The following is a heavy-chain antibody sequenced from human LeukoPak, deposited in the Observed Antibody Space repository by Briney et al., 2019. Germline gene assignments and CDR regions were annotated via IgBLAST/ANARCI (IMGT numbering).Heavy chain of an antibody. V-gene: IGHV4-61*02. J-gene: IGHJ4*02. D-gene: IGHD6-19*01. Sequence: SQTLSLTCTVSGGSISSGSYYWSWIRQPAGKGLEWIGRIYTSGSTNYNPSLKSRVTISVDTSKNQFSLKLSSVTAADTAVYYCARDLYFSGYSSVEATNYFDYWGQGTLVTVSS. CDR1: GGSISSGSYY. CDR3: ARDLYFSGYSSVEATNYFDY. CDR2: IYTSGST.